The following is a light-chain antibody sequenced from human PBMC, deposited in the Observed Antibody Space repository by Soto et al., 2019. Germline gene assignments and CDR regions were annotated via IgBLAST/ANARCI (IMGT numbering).Light chain of an antibody. J-gene: IGKJ1*01. CDR3: QQYGSSLVT. CDR2: GAS. V-gene: IGKV3-20*01. Sequence: EIVLTQSPGTLSLSPGERATLSCRASQSVSSSYLAWYQQKPGQAPRLLIYGASSRATGIPDRFSGSGSGTDFTLTISRXEPEDFAVYYCQQYGSSLVTFGQGTKVDIK. CDR1: QSVSSSY.